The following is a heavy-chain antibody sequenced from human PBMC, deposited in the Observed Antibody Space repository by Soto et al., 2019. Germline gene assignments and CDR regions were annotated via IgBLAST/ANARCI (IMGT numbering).Heavy chain of an antibody. D-gene: IGHD6-19*01. J-gene: IGHJ4*02. CDR1: GGSISSGGYS. CDR3: ARAGGLGAVAVDY. V-gene: IGHV4-30-2*01. CDR2: IYHSGST. Sequence: QLQLKESGSGLVKPSQTVSLTCAVSGGSISSGGYSWSWIRQPPGKGLEWIGYIYHSGSTYYNPSLKSRVTISVDRSKNQYSLKLSSVTAADTAVYYCARAGGLGAVAVDYWGQGTLVTVSS.